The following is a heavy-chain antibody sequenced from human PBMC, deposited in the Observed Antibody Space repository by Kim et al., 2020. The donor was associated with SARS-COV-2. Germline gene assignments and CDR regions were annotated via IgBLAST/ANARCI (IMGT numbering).Heavy chain of an antibody. J-gene: IGHJ3*02. CDR3: ARDLGTVTYHEAFDI. CDR2: IRSNSSET. D-gene: IGHD4-17*01. CDR1: GFTFSEDY. Sequence: GGSLRLSCAASGFTFSEDYMSWIRQAPGKGLEWVSYIRSNSSETNYADSVKGRFTISRDNAKNSLYLQMNSLRAEDTAVYYCARDLGTVTYHEAFDILGRGTMV. V-gene: IGHV3-11*06.